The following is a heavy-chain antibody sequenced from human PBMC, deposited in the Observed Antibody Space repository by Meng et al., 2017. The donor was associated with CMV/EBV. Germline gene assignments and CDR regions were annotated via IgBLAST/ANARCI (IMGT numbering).Heavy chain of an antibody. V-gene: IGHV3-21*01. CDR3: ATEGEEGAVAVGAYYFDY. J-gene: IGHJ4*02. Sequence: GESLKISCAASGFTFSSYSMNWVRQATGKGLEWVSFISSSSSYIYYADSVKGRFTISRDNAKNSLYLQMNSLRAEDTAVYYFATEGEEGAVAVGAYYFDYWGQGTLVTVSS. D-gene: IGHD6-19*01. CDR1: GFTFSSYS. CDR2: ISSSSSYI.